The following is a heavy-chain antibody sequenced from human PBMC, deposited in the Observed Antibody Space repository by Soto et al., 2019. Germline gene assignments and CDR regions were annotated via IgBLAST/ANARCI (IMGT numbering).Heavy chain of an antibody. V-gene: IGHV3-9*01. D-gene: IGHD2-2*01. J-gene: IGHJ6*03. CDR3: ARVPAATYYYYMDV. CDR2: ISWNSGSI. Sequence: EVQLVESGGGLVQPGRSLRLSCAASGFTFDDYAMHWVRQAPGKGLEWVSGISWNSGSIGYADSVKGRFTISRDNAKNSLYLQMNSLRAEDTALYYCARVPAATYYYYMDVWSKGTTVTVSS. CDR1: GFTFDDYA.